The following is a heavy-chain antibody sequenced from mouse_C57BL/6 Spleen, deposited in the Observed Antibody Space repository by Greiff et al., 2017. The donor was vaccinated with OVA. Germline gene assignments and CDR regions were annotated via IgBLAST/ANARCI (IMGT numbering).Heavy chain of an antibody. V-gene: IGHV14-1*01. Sequence: VQLQQSGAELVRPGASVKLSCTASGFNIKDYYMHWVKQRPEQGLEWIGRIDPEDGDTEYAPKFQGKATMTADTSSNTAYLQLSSLTSEDTAVYYCTTLYYGSSYAMNYWGQGTSVTVSS. J-gene: IGHJ4*01. D-gene: IGHD1-1*01. CDR1: GFNIKDYY. CDR3: TTLYYGSSYAMNY. CDR2: IDPEDGDT.